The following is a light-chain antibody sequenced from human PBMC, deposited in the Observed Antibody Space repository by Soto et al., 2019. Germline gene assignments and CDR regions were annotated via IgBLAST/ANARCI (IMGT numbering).Light chain of an antibody. CDR2: AAS. V-gene: IGKV1-39*01. J-gene: IGKJ1*01. CDR3: QQSHSIPWT. CDR1: QSISSN. Sequence: DTQMDNNRSSLPASVGDRVTITCRASQSISSNLNWYQQKPGKAPKLLIYAASNLQSGVPSTFSGSGSGTDFTLTISSLQPEDFATYYCQQSHSIPWTFGQGTKVDIK.